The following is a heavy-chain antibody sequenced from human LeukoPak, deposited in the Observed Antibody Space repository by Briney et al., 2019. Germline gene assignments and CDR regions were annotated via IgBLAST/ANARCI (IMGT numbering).Heavy chain of an antibody. J-gene: IGHJ6*03. D-gene: IGHD6-13*01. CDR3: AKDATPALGTVYMDV. CDR2: ISNFGDII. Sequence: GGSLRLSCAASGFTFSSYSMNWVRQAPGKGLEWISHISNFGDIIHYADSVEGRFTISRDNDKNSIYLQMNSLRAEDTAVYYCAKDATPALGTVYMDVWGKGTTVTISS. CDR1: GFTFSSYS. V-gene: IGHV3-48*04.